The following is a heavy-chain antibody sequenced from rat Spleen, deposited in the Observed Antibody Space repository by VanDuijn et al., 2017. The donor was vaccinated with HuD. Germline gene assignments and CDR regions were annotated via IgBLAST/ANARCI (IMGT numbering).Heavy chain of an antibody. Sequence: EVQLQESGPGLVKPSQSLSLTCSVTGYSITSSYRWNWIRKFPGNKLEWMGYINRAGSTNYNPSLKSRISITRDTSKNQFFLQVNTVTTEDTATYYCARSDYSSSYVMDAWGQGASVTVSS. CDR3: ARSDYSSSYVMDA. V-gene: IGHV3-3*01. CDR1: GYSITSSYR. CDR2: INRAGST. J-gene: IGHJ4*01. D-gene: IGHD1-2*01.